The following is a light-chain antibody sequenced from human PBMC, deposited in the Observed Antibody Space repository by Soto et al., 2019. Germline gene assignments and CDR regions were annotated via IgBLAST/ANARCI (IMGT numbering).Light chain of an antibody. CDR2: SVN. CDR1: RSNIDSNS. V-gene: IGLV1-44*01. Sequence: QSVLTQPPSASGAPGQRVTISCSGSRSNIDSNSVNWYQHLPGMAPKLLISSVNQRPSGVPDRFSGSKSGTSASLAISGLQSEDEADYYCAAWDDRLNGWVFGGGTKVTVL. J-gene: IGLJ3*02. CDR3: AAWDDRLNGWV.